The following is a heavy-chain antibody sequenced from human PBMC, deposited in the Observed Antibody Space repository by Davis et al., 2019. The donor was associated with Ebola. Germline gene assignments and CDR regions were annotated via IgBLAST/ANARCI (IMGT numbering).Heavy chain of an antibody. V-gene: IGHV4-34*01. CDR3: ARDPRYSVGY. Sequence: MPGGSLRLSCAVYGGSFSDYYWSWXXHPPRPLLYFFGEINHSGSTNYNPSLKSRVTISVDTSKNQFSLKLSPVNGADTAVYYCARDPRYSVGYWGQGTLVTVSS. D-gene: IGHD1-1*01. J-gene: IGHJ4*02. CDR1: GGSFSDYY. CDR2: INHSGST.